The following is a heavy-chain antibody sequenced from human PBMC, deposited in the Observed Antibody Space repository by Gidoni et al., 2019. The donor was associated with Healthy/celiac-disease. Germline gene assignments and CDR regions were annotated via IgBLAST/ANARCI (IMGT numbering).Heavy chain of an antibody. CDR1: GFTFSSYA. CDR3: ARAPSYYDKYGMDV. CDR2: ISYDGSNK. J-gene: IGHJ6*02. V-gene: IGHV3-30-3*01. D-gene: IGHD3-22*01. Sequence: QVQLVESGGGVVQPGRSLRLSGAASGFTFSSYAMHWVRLAPGKGLEWVAVISYDGSNKYYADSVKGRFTISRDNSKNTLYLQMNSLRAEDTAVYYCARAPSYYDKYGMDVWGQGTTVTVSS.